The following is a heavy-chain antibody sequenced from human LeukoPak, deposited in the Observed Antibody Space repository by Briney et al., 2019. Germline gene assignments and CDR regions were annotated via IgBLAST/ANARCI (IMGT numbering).Heavy chain of an antibody. Sequence: ASVKVSCKASGYTFTSYYMHWVRQAPGQGLEWMGIINPSGGSTSYAQKFQGRVTMTRDKSTSTVYMELSSLRSEDTAVYYCARVRRYYDSSGLFDYWGQGTLVTVSS. CDR3: ARVRRYYDSSGLFDY. CDR2: INPSGGST. D-gene: IGHD3-22*01. CDR1: GYTFTSYY. V-gene: IGHV1-46*01. J-gene: IGHJ4*02.